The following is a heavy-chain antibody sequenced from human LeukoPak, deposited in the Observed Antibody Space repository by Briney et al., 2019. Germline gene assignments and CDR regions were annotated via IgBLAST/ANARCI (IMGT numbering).Heavy chain of an antibody. D-gene: IGHD3-22*01. V-gene: IGHV3-48*04. CDR3: AKEGDNTGYRYFDD. CDR2: INSSSGTI. CDR1: GSTLIGYS. Sequence: GGSLRLSGPASGSTLIGYSMNWVRQAPGKGLEWVPYINSSSGTIIYADSVKGRFTISRDNAKNSLYLQMNSLRAEDTAVYYCAKEGDNTGYRYFDDWGQGTLVTVSS. J-gene: IGHJ4*02.